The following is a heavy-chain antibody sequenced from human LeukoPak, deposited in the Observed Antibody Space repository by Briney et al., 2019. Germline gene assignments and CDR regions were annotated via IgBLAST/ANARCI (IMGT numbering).Heavy chain of an antibody. V-gene: IGHV3-30*03. D-gene: IGHD3-10*01. CDR2: ISYDGSNK. CDR3: ARDYPVYGSGSYSYYYYGMDV. Sequence: GGSLRLSCAASGFTFSSYGMHWVRQAPGKGLEWVAVISYDGSNKYYADSVKGRFTISRDNSKNTLYLQMNSLRAEDTAVYYCARDYPVYGSGSYSYYYYGMDVWGQGTTVTVSS. CDR1: GFTFSSYG. J-gene: IGHJ6*02.